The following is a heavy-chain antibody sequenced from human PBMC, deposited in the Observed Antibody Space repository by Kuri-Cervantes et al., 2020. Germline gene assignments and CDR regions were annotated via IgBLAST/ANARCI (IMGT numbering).Heavy chain of an antibody. V-gene: IGHV3-23*01. CDR2: ISGSGTTT. CDR1: GFTFNAYG. D-gene: IGHD6-13*01. J-gene: IGHJ3*02. Sequence: GESLKISCAVSGFTFNAYGMSWARQVPGRGLEWDSAISGSGTTTSYADSVKGRFTISRDNSKNTLYLQMNSLRAEDTAVYYCAKTYSSSFTYDAFDIWGQGTMVTVSS. CDR3: AKTYSSSFTYDAFDI.